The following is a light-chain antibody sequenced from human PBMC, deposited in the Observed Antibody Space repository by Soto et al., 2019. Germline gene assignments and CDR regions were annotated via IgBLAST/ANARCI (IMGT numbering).Light chain of an antibody. CDR1: SSNIGTGYD. CDR3: QSYDRNLRVV. CDR2: GNS. V-gene: IGLV1-40*01. Sequence: QSVLTQPPSVSGAPGQRVTISCTGSSSNIGTGYDVHWYQQLPGTAPKLLIYGNSNRPSGVPDRFSGSKSGTSASLAITGLQAEDEADYYCQSYDRNLRVVIGGGTKVTV. J-gene: IGLJ2*01.